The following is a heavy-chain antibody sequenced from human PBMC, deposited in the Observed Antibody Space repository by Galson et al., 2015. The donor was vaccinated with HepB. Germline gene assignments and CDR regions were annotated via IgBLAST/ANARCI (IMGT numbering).Heavy chain of an antibody. CDR2: IWYDGSNK. CDR1: GFTFSRYA. V-gene: IGHV3-33*01. J-gene: IGHJ4*02. CDR3: AREDSPIAAAALDY. Sequence: SLRLSCAASGFTFSRYAMHWVRQAPGEGLEWVAVIWYDGSNKYFADSVKGRFTISRDNSKNTLSLQMNSLRAEDTAVYYCAREDSPIAAAALDYWGQGILVTVSS. D-gene: IGHD6-13*01.